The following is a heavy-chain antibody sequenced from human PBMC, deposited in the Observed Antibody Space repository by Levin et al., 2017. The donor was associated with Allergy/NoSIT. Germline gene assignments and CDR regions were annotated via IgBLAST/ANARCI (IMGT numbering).Heavy chain of an antibody. CDR1: GYTFDSFG. D-gene: IGHD4-17*01. CDR2: ITAYNGNA. V-gene: IGHV1-18*01. J-gene: IGHJ4*02. CDR3: ARDTRLVGVFGDDY. Sequence: GASVKVSCKASGYTFDSFGITWVRQAPGQGLEWMGWITAYNGNASYAQKFQGRLTMTTDTSTSTAYMELRSLRFDDTAVYYCARDTRLVGVFGDDYWGQGTLVTVSP.